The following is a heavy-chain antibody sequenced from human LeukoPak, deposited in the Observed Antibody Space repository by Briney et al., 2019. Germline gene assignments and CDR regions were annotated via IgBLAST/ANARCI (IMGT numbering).Heavy chain of an antibody. J-gene: IGHJ4*02. D-gene: IGHD6-19*01. CDR3: ARESATSGWLFDC. CDR2: ISSNGGST. Sequence: GGSLRLSCAASGFTFSSYAMHWVRQAPGKGLEYVSAISSNGGSTYYANSVKGRFIISRDNSKNTLYLQMGNLRIEDMAVYYCARESATSGWLFDCWGQGTLVTVSS. CDR1: GFTFSSYA. V-gene: IGHV3-64*01.